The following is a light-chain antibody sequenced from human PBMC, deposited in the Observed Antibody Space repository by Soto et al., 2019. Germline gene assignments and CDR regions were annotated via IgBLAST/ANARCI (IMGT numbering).Light chain of an antibody. V-gene: IGKV1-5*03. CDR1: QTISSW. CDR3: QHYNSYSEA. J-gene: IGKJ1*01. CDR2: KAS. Sequence: DIQMTQSPSTLSGSVGDRVTITCRASQTISSWLAWYQEKPGKATKVLIYKASTLKSGVPSRFRGSGSGTELTLTISSLQPDDFATYYCQHYNSYSEAFGQGTKVDNK.